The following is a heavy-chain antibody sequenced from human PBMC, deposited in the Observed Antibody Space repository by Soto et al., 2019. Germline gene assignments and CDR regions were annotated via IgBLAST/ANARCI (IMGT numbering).Heavy chain of an antibody. V-gene: IGHV1-8*01. CDR1: GYTFTSYD. CDR3: ATDSSGYYYFDY. D-gene: IGHD3-22*01. J-gene: IGHJ4*02. CDR2: MNPNSGNT. Sequence: ASVKVSCKASGYTFTSYDINWVRQATGQGLEWMGWMNPNSGNTGYAQKFQGRVTMTRNTSISTAYMELSSLRSEDTAVYYCATDSSGYYYFDYWGQGTLVTVSS.